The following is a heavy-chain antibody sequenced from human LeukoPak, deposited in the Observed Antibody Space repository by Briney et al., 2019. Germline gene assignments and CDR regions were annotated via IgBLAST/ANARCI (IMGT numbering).Heavy chain of an antibody. J-gene: IGHJ3*02. V-gene: IGHV3-23*01. Sequence: GGSLRLSCAASGFTFSNYAMRWVRQAPGKGLEWVSIINYSGTDTYYADSVKGRFTISRDNSKNTLYLQMNSLRGEDTAVYYCAKGRQLRRSDAFDIWGQGTMVTVSS. CDR3: AKGRQLRRSDAFDI. D-gene: IGHD1-26*01. CDR2: INYSGTDT. CDR1: GFTFSNYA.